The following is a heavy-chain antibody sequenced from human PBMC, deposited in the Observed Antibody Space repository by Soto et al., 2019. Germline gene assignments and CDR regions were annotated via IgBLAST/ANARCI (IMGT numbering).Heavy chain of an antibody. V-gene: IGHV4-31*03. J-gene: IGHJ5*02. CDR3: TAMDRRWYDP. D-gene: IGHD3-10*01. CDR2: ISDTGTS. Sequence: QMHLQESGPGLVKPSHTLTLICTVSGGSINSGGYHWTWIRQRPGEGMEWVGSISDTGTSYYNSSLKSRLVISVDRSRNQFSLQLASVTGADTAIYHWTAMDRRWYDPWGHGIPVRVSS. CDR1: GGSINSGGYH.